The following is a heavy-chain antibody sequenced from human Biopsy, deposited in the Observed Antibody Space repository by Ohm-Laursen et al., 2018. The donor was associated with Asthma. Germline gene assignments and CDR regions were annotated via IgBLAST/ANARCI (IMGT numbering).Heavy chain of an antibody. J-gene: IGHJ6*02. CDR3: ARGYSGSDRIVYYYSGLEV. CDR1: GGTFSNYA. D-gene: IGHD5-12*01. CDR2: LIPVLGTP. V-gene: IGHV1-69*01. Sequence: ESSVKVSCKVSGGTFSNYAISWVRQAPGQGLEWMGGLIPVLGTPDHAQMFEGRVTITADESTSTAYMELSSLSSEDTAVYYCARGYSGSDRIVYYYSGLEVWGQGTTVTVSS.